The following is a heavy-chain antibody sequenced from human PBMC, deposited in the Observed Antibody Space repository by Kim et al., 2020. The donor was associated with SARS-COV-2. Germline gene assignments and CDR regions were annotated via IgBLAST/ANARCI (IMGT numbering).Heavy chain of an antibody. CDR3: AKDQPYDYWWAFDI. D-gene: IGHD3-16*01. V-gene: IGHV3-23*01. J-gene: IGHJ3*02. Sequence: ADSVKGRVAISRDNSKNTLYLQKNSLRAEDTAVYYCAKDQPYDYWWAFDIWGQGTMVTVSS.